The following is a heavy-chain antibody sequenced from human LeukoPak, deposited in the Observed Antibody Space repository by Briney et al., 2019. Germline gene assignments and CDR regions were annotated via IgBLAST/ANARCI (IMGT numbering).Heavy chain of an antibody. CDR2: ISGRGGGP. Sequence: GGSLRPSCAPSVLTSCIYAMSGVSQAPRRGVAWVSAISGRGGGPYYAPSVKGRFTISRDNSKNTLYLQMNSLRAEDTAVYYCAKAGWGYDYGANYYYYYGMDVWGKGTTVTVSS. CDR1: VLTSCIYA. J-gene: IGHJ6*04. V-gene: IGHV3-23*01. CDR3: AKAGWGYDYGANYYYYYGMDV. D-gene: IGHD5-12*01.